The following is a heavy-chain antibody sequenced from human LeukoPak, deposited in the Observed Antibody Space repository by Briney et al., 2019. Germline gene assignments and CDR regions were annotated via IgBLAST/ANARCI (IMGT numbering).Heavy chain of an antibody. V-gene: IGHV4-30-4*01. CDR3: ARGGYYDSSGLYY. Sequence: SETLSLTCTVSGGSLSSGDYYWRWLRQPPGTGLEWIGYIYYSGSTYYNPSLKSRVTISVDTSKNQFSLKLSSVTAADTAVYYCARGGYYDSSGLYYWGQGTLVTVSS. CDR1: GGSLSSGDYY. J-gene: IGHJ4*02. D-gene: IGHD3-22*01. CDR2: IYYSGST.